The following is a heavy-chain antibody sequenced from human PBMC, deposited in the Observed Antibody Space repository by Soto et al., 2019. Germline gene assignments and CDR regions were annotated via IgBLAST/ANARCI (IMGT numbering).Heavy chain of an antibody. Sequence: QVQLVQSGAEVKKPGASVKVSCKASGYTFTSYGISWVRQAPGQGLEWMGWINPYNGNTNYAQKLQGRVTMTTDTSTNTAYMALRSLISDDTAVYYCSRDRFGIDYWGQGTLVTDSS. J-gene: IGHJ4*02. CDR1: GYTFTSYG. CDR3: SRDRFGIDY. CDR2: INPYNGNT. D-gene: IGHD3-16*01. V-gene: IGHV1-18*01.